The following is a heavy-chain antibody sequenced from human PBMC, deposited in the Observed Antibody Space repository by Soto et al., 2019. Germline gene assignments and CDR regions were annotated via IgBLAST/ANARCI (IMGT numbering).Heavy chain of an antibody. J-gene: IGHJ2*01. CDR1: GGSISGYY. V-gene: IGHV4-59*08. D-gene: IGHD7-27*01. CDR2: IYSSGST. Sequence: QVQLQESGPGLVTPSETLSLTCTVSGGSISGYYWIWIRQPPGKGLEWIGYIYSSGSTNYKPSLKSRVTTAIVTSKNQFSLKLRSVTAADTAVYSCASRVPGDGHFERWGRGTMVTVSS. CDR3: ASRVPGDGHFER.